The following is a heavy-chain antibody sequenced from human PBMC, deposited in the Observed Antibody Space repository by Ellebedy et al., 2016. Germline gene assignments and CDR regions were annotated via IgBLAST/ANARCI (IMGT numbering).Heavy chain of an antibody. Sequence: SVKVSXXASGGTFSSYAISWVRQAPGQGLEWMGGIIPIFGTANYAQKFQGRVTITADESTSTAYMELSSLRSEDTAVYYCATDYYDSSGYYRYFQHWGQGTLVTVSS. J-gene: IGHJ1*01. CDR1: GGTFSSYA. V-gene: IGHV1-69*13. D-gene: IGHD3-22*01. CDR3: ATDYYDSSGYYRYFQH. CDR2: IIPIFGTA.